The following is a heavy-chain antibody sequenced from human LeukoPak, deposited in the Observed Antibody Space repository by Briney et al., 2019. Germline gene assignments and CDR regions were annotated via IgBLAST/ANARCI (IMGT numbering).Heavy chain of an antibody. V-gene: IGHV3-48*04. Sequence: PGGSLRLSCAASGFTFSSYSMNWVRQAPGKGLEWVSYISSSSSTIYYADSVKGRFTISRDNAKNSLYLQMNSLRAEDTAVYYCARDPKPTYSSGWYPAEYFQHWGQGTLVTVPS. CDR2: ISSSSSTI. D-gene: IGHD6-19*01. CDR1: GFTFSSYS. J-gene: IGHJ1*01. CDR3: ARDPKPTYSSGWYPAEYFQH.